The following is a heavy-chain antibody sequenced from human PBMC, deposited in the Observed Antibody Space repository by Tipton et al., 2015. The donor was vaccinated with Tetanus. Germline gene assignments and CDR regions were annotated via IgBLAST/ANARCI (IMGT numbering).Heavy chain of an antibody. CDR2: ISAYNGNT. CDR1: GYTFTSYG. Sequence: QLVQSGAEVKKLGASVKVSCKASGYTFTSYGISWVRQAPGQGLEWMGWISAYNGNTNYAQKLQGRVTMTTDTSTSTAYMELRSLRSDDAAVYYCARDPRTGIAAAAWFDPWGQGTLVTVSS. V-gene: IGHV1-18*01. J-gene: IGHJ5*02. CDR3: ARDPRTGIAAAAWFDP. D-gene: IGHD6-13*01.